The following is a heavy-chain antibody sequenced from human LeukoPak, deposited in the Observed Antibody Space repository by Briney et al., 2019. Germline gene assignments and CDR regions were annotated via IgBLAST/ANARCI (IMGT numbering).Heavy chain of an antibody. V-gene: IGHV3-30*18. J-gene: IGHJ3*02. CDR2: ISYDGSNK. CDR1: GFTFSSYG. Sequence: GGSLRLSCAASGFTFSSYGMHWVRQAPGKGLEWVAVISYDGSNKYYADSVKGRFTISRDNSKNTLYPQMNSLRAEDTAVYYCAKSDYYDSSGYYYDPNDAFDIWGQGTMVTVSS. D-gene: IGHD3-22*01. CDR3: AKSDYYDSSGYYYDPNDAFDI.